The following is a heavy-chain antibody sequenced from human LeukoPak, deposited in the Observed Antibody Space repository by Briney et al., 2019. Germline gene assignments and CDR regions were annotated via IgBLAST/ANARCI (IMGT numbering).Heavy chain of an antibody. CDR2: IMPLFGTA. CDR3: ARYHLRWSLPFDAFDI. D-gene: IGHD2-21*01. J-gene: IGHJ3*02. CDR1: GGTFNNSA. V-gene: IGHV1-69*05. Sequence: ASVKVSCKTSGGTFNNSAISWVRQAPGQGLEWLGGIMPLFGTAGYAQKFQGRVTITKDESTRTVYLELTSLTSDDTAVYYCARYHLRWSLPFDAFDIWGQGTMVTVSS.